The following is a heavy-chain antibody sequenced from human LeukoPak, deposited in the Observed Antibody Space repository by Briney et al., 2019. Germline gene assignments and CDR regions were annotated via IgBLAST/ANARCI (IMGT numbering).Heavy chain of an antibody. CDR3: ARGIQLFDY. V-gene: IGHV1-2*02. Sequence: VASVKVSCKASGGTFSSYAISWVRQAPGQGLEWMGWINPNSGGTNYAQKFQGRVTMTRDTSISTAYMELSRLRSDDTAVYYCARGIQLFDYWGQGTLVTVSS. J-gene: IGHJ4*02. D-gene: IGHD5-18*01. CDR1: GGTFSSYA. CDR2: INPNSGGT.